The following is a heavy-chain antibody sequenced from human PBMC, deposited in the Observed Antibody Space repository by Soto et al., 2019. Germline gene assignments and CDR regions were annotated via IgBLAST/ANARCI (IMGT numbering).Heavy chain of an antibody. CDR1: GYNFNRYW. J-gene: IGHJ3*02. Sequence: EVYLAQSGAEVKKPGESLKISCKGSGYNFNRYWIGWVRQMPGKGLEWMGVIYPGDSDTRYSPSLQGQVTISADKSSSAAYLQWSSLQASDTATYYCARSLVNGTYEAFDNWGQGTMVTVSS. V-gene: IGHV5-51*03. CDR3: ARSLVNGTYEAFDN. CDR2: IYPGDSDT. D-gene: IGHD6-13*01.